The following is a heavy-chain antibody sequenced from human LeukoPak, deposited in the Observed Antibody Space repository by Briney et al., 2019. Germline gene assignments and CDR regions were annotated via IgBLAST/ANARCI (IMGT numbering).Heavy chain of an antibody. CDR2: VYNSGGT. V-gene: IGHV4-61*02. Sequence: SETLSLTCTVSGGSISSGNYFWSWIRQPAGEGLEWIGRVYNSGGTNYNPSLMSRVAISVDTSKNQFSLKLSSVTAADTAVYYCARVNYYDSSGLDYWGQGTLVTVS. D-gene: IGHD3-22*01. J-gene: IGHJ4*02. CDR3: ARVNYYDSSGLDY. CDR1: GGSISSGNYF.